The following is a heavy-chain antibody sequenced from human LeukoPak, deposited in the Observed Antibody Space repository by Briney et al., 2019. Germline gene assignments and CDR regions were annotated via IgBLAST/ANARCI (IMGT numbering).Heavy chain of an antibody. CDR2: IHYSGTT. J-gene: IGHJ4*02. Sequence: PSETLSLTCTVSGDSISTTNNYWGWIRQPPGKGLEWVGSIHYSGTTYNNPSLKSRITIFVDTSKNQLSLKLRSVTAADAAIYYCARHKGSREAAAPFEYWGQGTLVTVSS. V-gene: IGHV4-39*01. D-gene: IGHD6-13*01. CDR1: GDSISTTNNY. CDR3: ARHKGSREAAAPFEY.